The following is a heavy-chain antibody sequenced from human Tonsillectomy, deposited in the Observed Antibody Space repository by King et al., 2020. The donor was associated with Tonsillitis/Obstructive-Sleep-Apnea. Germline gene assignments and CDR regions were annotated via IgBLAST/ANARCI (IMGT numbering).Heavy chain of an antibody. CDR3: AKASPDIVVVPAAMGSDEPYYFDY. D-gene: IGHD2-2*01. CDR1: GFTFDDYT. V-gene: IGHV3-43*01. CDR2: ISWDGGST. J-gene: IGHJ4*02. Sequence: VQLVESGGVVVQPGGSLRLSCAASGFTFDDYTMHWVRQAPGKGLEWVSLISWDGGSTYYADSVKGRFTISRDNSKNSLYLQMNSLRTEDTALYYCAKASPDIVVVPAAMGSDEPYYFDYWGQGTLVTVSS.